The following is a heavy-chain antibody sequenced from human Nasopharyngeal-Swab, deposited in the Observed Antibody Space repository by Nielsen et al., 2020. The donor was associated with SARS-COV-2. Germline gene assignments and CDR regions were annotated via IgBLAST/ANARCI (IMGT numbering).Heavy chain of an antibody. J-gene: IGHJ4*02. CDR3: ARFADYHDTSGYSN. V-gene: IGHV3-23*01. CDR2: ISGSGTST. D-gene: IGHD3-22*01. Sequence: GESLKISCAASGFNFRSYAMSWVRQAPGKGLELVSTISGSGTSTYYADSVRGRVTSSRDSSKNILSLQMNSLRVGDTAVYYCARFADYHDTSGYSNWGQGTLVTVSS. CDR1: GFNFRSYA.